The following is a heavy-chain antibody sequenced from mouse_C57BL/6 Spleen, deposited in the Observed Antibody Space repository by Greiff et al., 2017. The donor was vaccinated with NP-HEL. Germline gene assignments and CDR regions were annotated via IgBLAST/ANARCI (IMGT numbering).Heavy chain of an antibody. D-gene: IGHD1-1*01. CDR2: ISSGSSTI. V-gene: IGHV5-17*01. CDR3: ARGEYYGSSPFAY. J-gene: IGHJ3*01. Sequence: EVQRVESGGGLVKPGGSLKLSCAASGFTFSDYGMHWVRQAPEKGLEWVAYISSGSSTIYYADTVKGRSTISRDNAKNTLFLQMTSLRSEDTAMYYCARGEYYGSSPFAYWGQGTLVTVSA. CDR1: GFTFSDYG.